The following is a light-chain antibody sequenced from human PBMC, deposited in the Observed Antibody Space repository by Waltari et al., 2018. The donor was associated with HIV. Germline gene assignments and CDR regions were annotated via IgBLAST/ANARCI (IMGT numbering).Light chain of an antibody. J-gene: IGLJ2*01. CDR1: KIESNS. Sequence: SYLLTQPPSVSVAPGQTARIPCEGNKIESNSVHWYQQKPGQAPVLVIYFDSARPSGIPERFSGSNSGNTATLTIIRVESGDEADYHCQLWDTKSVHPGAVFGGGTKLTVL. CDR2: FDS. CDR3: QLWDTKSVHPGAV. V-gene: IGLV3-21*04.